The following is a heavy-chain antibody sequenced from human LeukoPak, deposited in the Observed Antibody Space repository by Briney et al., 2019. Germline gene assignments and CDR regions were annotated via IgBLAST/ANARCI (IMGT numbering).Heavy chain of an antibody. CDR3: ARDNSSGFSATDWFDP. CDR1: GFTFSDYY. V-gene: IGHV3-11*04. J-gene: IGHJ5*02. Sequence: PGGSLRLSCAASGFTFSDYYMSWIRQAPGKGLEWVSYISSSGSTIYYADSVKGRFTISRDNAKNSLYLQMNSLRAEDTAVYYCARDNSSGFSATDWFDPWGQGTLVTVSS. D-gene: IGHD6-19*01. CDR2: ISSSGSTI.